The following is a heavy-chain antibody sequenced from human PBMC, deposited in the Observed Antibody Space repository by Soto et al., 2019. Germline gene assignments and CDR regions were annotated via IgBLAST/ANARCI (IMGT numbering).Heavy chain of an antibody. Sequence: QVQLQESGPGLVKPSGTLSLTCAVSGGSISSSNWWSWVRQPPGKGLEWIGEIYHSGSTNYNPSLKCRVTISVDKSKNQFSLKLSSVTAADTAVYYCARVGIGIAAAGVDYWGQGTLVTVSS. V-gene: IGHV4-4*02. D-gene: IGHD6-13*01. CDR1: GGSISSSNW. J-gene: IGHJ4*02. CDR3: ARVGIGIAAAGVDY. CDR2: IYHSGST.